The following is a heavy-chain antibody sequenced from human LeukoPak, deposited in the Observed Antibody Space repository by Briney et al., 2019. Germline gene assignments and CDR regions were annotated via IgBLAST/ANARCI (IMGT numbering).Heavy chain of an antibody. J-gene: IGHJ3*02. D-gene: IGHD3-22*01. CDR2: ISYDGSNK. CDR1: GFTFSSYA. V-gene: IGHV3-30-3*01. Sequence: PGRSLRLSCAASGFTFSSYAMHWVRQAPGKGLEWVAVISYDGSNKYYADSVKGRFTISRDNSKNTLYLQMNSLRAEDTAVYYCAREQGRYYDSSGYYYGGAFDIWGQGTMVTVSS. CDR3: AREQGRYYDSSGYYYGGAFDI.